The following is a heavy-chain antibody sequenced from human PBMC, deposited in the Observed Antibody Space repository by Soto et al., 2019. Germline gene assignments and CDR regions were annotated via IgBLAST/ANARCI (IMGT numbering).Heavy chain of an antibody. J-gene: IGHJ4*02. CDR2: IYWDDDK. Sequence: QITLKESGPPLVQPTQTLTLTCTFSGFSRSTSGVGVGWFRQPPGKTLQCLALIYWDDDKRYSPFLKSRLTIPPHASKEQLVLTIAEMDPVDTATYYCAHGRAGNWEFAYWGRGTLVTVSS. CDR3: AHGRAGNWEFAY. V-gene: IGHV2-5*02. CDR1: GFSRSTSGVG. D-gene: IGHD7-27*01.